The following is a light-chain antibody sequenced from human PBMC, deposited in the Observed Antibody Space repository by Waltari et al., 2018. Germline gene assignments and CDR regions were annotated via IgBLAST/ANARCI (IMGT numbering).Light chain of an antibody. V-gene: IGLV1-44*01. CDR1: SSNIRSNS. CDR2: SDN. CDR3: AAWDVSLNGLV. J-gene: IGLJ2*01. Sequence: QSVLTQPPSASGTPGQRVTISCSGSSSNIRSNSVNWYQHLPGTAPKLLIYSDNQRPSGVPDRFSGSKSGASASLAISGLQSEDEADYYCAAWDVSLNGLVFGGGTKLTVL.